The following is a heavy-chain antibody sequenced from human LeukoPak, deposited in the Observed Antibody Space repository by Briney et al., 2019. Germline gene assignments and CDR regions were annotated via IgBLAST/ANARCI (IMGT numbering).Heavy chain of an antibody. CDR3: AKQLGYCSDGSCYFPY. Sequence: GGSLRLSCEGSAFIFSGHWMNWVRQAPGKGLEWVSTISGGGGSTYYADSVKGRFTISRDNSKNTLYLQVNSLRAEDTAVYYCAKQLGYCSDGSCYFPYWGQGTLVTVSS. J-gene: IGHJ4*02. CDR1: AFIFSGHW. V-gene: IGHV3-23*01. CDR2: ISGGGGST. D-gene: IGHD2-15*01.